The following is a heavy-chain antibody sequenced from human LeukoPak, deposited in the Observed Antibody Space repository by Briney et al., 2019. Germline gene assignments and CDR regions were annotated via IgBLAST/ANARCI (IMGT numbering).Heavy chain of an antibody. CDR1: GFIFTDHF. D-gene: IGHD3-22*01. J-gene: IGHJ4*02. V-gene: IGHV3-72*01. Sequence: GGSLRLSCVASGFIFTDHFVDWVRQAPGKGVEGVGRARPKVKTYTIESAETVKGRFTISRNDSKISLFLQMDNLKTEDTATYYCARTPISHDRFFDHWGQGALVTVSS. CDR3: ARTPISHDRFFDH. CDR2: ARPKVKTYTI.